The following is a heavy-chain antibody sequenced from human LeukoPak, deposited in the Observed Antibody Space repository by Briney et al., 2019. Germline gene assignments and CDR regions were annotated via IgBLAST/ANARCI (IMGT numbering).Heavy chain of an antibody. D-gene: IGHD2-8*01. V-gene: IGHV3-74*01. CDR1: GFTLSSNW. CDR3: ARGLNGVASDY. J-gene: IGHJ4*02. Sequence: GGSLRLSCAASGFTLSSNWMHWVRQAPGKGPVWVSRINSDGSSTSYADSVKGRFTISRDNAKNTLYLQMNSLRAEDTAVYYCARGLNGVASDYWGQGTVVTVPS. CDR2: INSDGSST.